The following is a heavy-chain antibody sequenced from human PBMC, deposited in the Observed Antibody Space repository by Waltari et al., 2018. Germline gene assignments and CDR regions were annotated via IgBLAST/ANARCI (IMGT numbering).Heavy chain of an antibody. J-gene: IGHJ5*02. D-gene: IGHD3-3*01. CDR1: GGSISSYY. Sequence: QVQLQESGPGLVKPSETLSLTCTVSGGSISSYYWSWIRQPPGKGLEWIGRIYTSGSTNYNPALKSRVTMSVDTSKNQFSLKLSSVTAADTAVYYCARDSGHDFWSGSPFDPWGQGTLVTVSS. V-gene: IGHV4-4*07. CDR3: ARDSGHDFWSGSPFDP. CDR2: IYTSGST.